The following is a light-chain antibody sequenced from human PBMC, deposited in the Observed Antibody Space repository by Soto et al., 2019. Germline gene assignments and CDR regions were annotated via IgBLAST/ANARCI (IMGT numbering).Light chain of an antibody. CDR3: LQDINYPWT. V-gene: IGKV1-5*01. CDR2: GAS. J-gene: IGKJ1*01. Sequence: DIQMTQSPSTLSASVGDRGNSTCRASQSISSWLAWYQQKPGKPPKVLIYGASNLQSGVPPRFSGSGSGTDFTLAISSLQPEDSATYYCLQDINYPWTFGRGTKVDIK. CDR1: QSISSW.